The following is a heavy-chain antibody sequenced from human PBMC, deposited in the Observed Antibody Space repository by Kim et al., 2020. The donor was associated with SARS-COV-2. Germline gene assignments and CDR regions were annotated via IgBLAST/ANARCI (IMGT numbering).Heavy chain of an antibody. J-gene: IGHJ6*02. Sequence: SGPTLVNPTQTLTLTCTFSGFSLSTSGMCVSWIRQPPGKALEWLARIDWDDDKYYSTSLKTRLTISKDTSKNQVVLTMTNMDPVDTATYYCARSAAGYYYSGMDVWGQGTTVTVSS. CDR1: GFSLSTSGMC. V-gene: IGHV2-70*11. D-gene: IGHD6-13*01. CDR3: ARSAAGYYYSGMDV. CDR2: IDWDDDK.